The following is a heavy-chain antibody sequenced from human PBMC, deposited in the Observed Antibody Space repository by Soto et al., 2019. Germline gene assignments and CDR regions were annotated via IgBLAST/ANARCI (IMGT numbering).Heavy chain of an antibody. V-gene: IGHV4-31*03. CDR1: GGYISGGGFY. CDR2: IYYSVST. J-gene: IGHJ5*02. CDR3: ARSVFP. Sequence: SATLSFPCTVCGGYISGGGFYGNWIRQHPGKGLEWIGYIYYSVSTYYNPSLKSRITISVDTSKNQFSLKLSSVTAEDTAVYYCARSVFPWGQGTLVTASS.